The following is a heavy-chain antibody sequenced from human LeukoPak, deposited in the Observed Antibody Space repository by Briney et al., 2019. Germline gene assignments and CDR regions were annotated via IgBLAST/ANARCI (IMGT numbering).Heavy chain of an antibody. CDR1: GGSISSYY. CDR2: IYYSGST. Sequence: PSETLSLTCTVSGGSISSYYWSWIRQPPGKGLEWIGSIYYSGSTYYNPSLKSRVTISVDTSKNQFSLKLSSVTAADTAVYYCAKGSSWSSPFDYWGQGTLVTVSS. V-gene: IGHV4-39*07. D-gene: IGHD6-13*01. CDR3: AKGSSWSSPFDY. J-gene: IGHJ4*02.